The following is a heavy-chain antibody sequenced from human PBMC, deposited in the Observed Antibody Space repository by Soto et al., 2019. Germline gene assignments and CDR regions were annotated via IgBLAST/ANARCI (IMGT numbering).Heavy chain of an antibody. Sequence: SETLSLTCTVSGGSISSSSYYWGWIRQPPGKGLEWIGSIYYSGSTYYNPSLKSRVTISVDTSKNQFSLKLSSVTAADTAVYYCARQASEYYYDSSGYSDYYYYSMDVWGQGTTVTVSS. CDR3: ARQASEYYYDSSGYSDYYYYSMDV. J-gene: IGHJ6*02. CDR2: IYYSGST. D-gene: IGHD3-22*01. V-gene: IGHV4-39*01. CDR1: GGSISSSSYY.